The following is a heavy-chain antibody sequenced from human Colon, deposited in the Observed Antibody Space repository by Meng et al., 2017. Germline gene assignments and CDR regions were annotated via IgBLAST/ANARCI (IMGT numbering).Heavy chain of an antibody. CDR2: ISGSGAST. CDR1: GFTFGSYT. J-gene: IGHJ4*02. CDR3: TKDLVGATS. V-gene: IGHV3-23*01. Sequence: GESLMISCAASGFTFGSYTLTWVRQAPGKGLEWVSTISGSGASTYSADSVKGRFTISRDNSKNTLYLQMNSLRVEDTALYYCTKDLVGATSWGQGTLVTVSS. D-gene: IGHD1-26*01.